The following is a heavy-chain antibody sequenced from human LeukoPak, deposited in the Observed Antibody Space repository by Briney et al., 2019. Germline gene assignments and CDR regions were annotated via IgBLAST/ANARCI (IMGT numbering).Heavy chain of an antibody. V-gene: IGHV5-51*01. CDR3: ARTLAAAGTRFTDY. J-gene: IGHJ4*02. CDR1: GYSFTSYW. D-gene: IGHD6-13*01. CDR2: IYPGDSDT. Sequence: KVSCKASGYSFTSYWIGWVRQTPGKGLEWMGIIYPGDSDTSYSPSFQGQVTISADNSISTAYLQWSSLKASDTAMYYCARTLAAAGTRFTDYWGQGTLVTVSS.